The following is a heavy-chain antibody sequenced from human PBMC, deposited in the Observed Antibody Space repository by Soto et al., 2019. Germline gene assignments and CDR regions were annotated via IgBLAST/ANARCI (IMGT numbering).Heavy chain of an antibody. CDR3: ARGTGSYYWYFDI. J-gene: IGHJ2*01. D-gene: IGHD2-8*02. CDR2: ISAYSGHT. CDR1: GYTFSNYG. V-gene: IGHV1-18*01. Sequence: QVQLVQSGAEVKNPGASVKVSCQASGYTFSNYGITWVRQAPGQGLEWVGWISAYSGHTNYAQKLQGRVTMTTDTSTSTAYMELMSLRSDDTAIYYCARGTGSYYWYFDIWGRGTLVAVSS.